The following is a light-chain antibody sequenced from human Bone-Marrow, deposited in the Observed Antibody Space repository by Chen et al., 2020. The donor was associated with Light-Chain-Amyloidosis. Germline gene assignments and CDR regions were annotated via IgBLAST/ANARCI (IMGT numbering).Light chain of an antibody. CDR3: QSYDSSLFYV. CDR2: SNN. Sequence: QSVLTQPPSVSGAPGQRVTISCTGSSSNLGAGYDVHWYQQLPGTAPKLLMYSNNNRPSGVPDRFSAYKSGTSASLAITGLQTEDEADYFCQSYDSSLFYVFGTGTKVTVL. V-gene: IGLV1-40*01. CDR1: SSNLGAGYD. J-gene: IGLJ1*01.